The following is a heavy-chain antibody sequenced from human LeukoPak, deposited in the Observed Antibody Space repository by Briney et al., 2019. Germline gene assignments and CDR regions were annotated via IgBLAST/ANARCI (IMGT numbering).Heavy chain of an antibody. Sequence: PGGSLRLSCAASEFAFSSYEMNWVRQAPGKGLEWVSYISGSGNTIYYADSVKGRFTISRDNAKNFVYLQMNSLSAEDTAVYYCARFLRRGTFDYWGQGTLVTVSS. J-gene: IGHJ4*02. V-gene: IGHV3-48*03. CDR1: EFAFSSYE. D-gene: IGHD3-3*01. CDR3: ARFLRRGTFDY. CDR2: ISGSGNTI.